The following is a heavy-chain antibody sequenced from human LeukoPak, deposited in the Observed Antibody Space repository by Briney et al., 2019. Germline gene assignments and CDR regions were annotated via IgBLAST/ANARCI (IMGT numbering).Heavy chain of an antibody. Sequence: PGGSLRLSCAASGFNVRSNYMSWVRQAPGKGLEWVSIIYSGGSTYYADSVKGRFTISRDNSKNTLYLQMNSLRAEDTAVYYCAKGYTVTGRFDYWGQGTLVTVSS. CDR3: AKGYTVTGRFDY. CDR1: GFNVRSNY. CDR2: IYSGGST. V-gene: IGHV3-53*05. J-gene: IGHJ4*02. D-gene: IGHD4-17*01.